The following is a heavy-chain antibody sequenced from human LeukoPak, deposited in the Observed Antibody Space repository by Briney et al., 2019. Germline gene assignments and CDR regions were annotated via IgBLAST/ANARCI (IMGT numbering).Heavy chain of an antibody. Sequence: SVKVSCKASGYTFTGYYMHWVRQAPGQGLEWMGGIIPIFGTANYAQKFQGRVTITADESTSTAYMELSSLRSEDTAVYYCARLPSSSSFDYWGQGTLVTVSS. CDR1: GYTFTGYY. CDR3: ARLPSSSSFDY. V-gene: IGHV1-69*13. CDR2: IIPIFGTA. J-gene: IGHJ4*02. D-gene: IGHD6-6*01.